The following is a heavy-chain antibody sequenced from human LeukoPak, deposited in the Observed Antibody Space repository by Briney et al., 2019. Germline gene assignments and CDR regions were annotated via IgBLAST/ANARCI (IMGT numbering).Heavy chain of an antibody. J-gene: IGHJ4*02. Sequence: PSQTLSLTCAISGNSVSSTSASWNWIRQSPSRGLEWLGRTYHRTKWYDDYAISVKSRMTINADTFKNQFSLQLNSVTPEDTAVYYCAKGGSGMTVSLFAYWGQGILVTVSS. CDR3: AKGGSGMTVSLFAY. D-gene: IGHD5/OR15-5a*01. CDR1: GNSVSSTSAS. CDR2: TYHRTKWYD. V-gene: IGHV6-1*01.